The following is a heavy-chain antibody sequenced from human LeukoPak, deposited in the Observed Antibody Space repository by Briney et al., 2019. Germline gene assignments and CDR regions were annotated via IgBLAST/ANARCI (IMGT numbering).Heavy chain of an antibody. V-gene: IGHV1-24*01. CDR3: ATWKPVSSSWYNWFDP. J-gene: IGHJ5*02. CDR2: FDPEDGET. D-gene: IGHD6-13*01. Sequence: ASVKVPCKVSGYTLTELSMHWVRQAPGKGLEWMGGFDPEDGETIYAQKFQGRVTMTEDTSTDTAYMELSSLRSEDTAVYYCATWKPVSSSWYNWFDPWGQGTLVTVSS. CDR1: GYTLTELS.